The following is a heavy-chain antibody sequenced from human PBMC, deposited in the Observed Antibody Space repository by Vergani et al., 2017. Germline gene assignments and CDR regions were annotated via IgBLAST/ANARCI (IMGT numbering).Heavy chain of an antibody. D-gene: IGHD2-2*01. J-gene: IGHJ6*02. CDR3: ARGDCSSTSCSDYYYYYGMDV. Sequence: EVQLVESGGGLVKPGGSLRLSCAASGFTFSSYSMNWVRQAPGKGLEWVSSISSSSSYIYYADSVKGRFTISRDNAKNSLYLQMNSLRAEDTAVYYCARGDCSSTSCSDYYYYYGMDVWGQGTTVTVSS. CDR1: GFTFSSYS. CDR2: ISSSSSYI. V-gene: IGHV3-21*01.